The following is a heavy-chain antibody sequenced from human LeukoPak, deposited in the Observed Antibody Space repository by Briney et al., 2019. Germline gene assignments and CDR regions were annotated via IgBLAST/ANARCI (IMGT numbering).Heavy chain of an antibody. CDR2: IYYSGST. V-gene: IGHV4-59*01. Sequence: SETLSLTCTVSGGSISSYYWSWIRQPPGKGLEWIGYIYYSGSTNYNPSLKSRVTISVDTSKNQFFLKLSSVTAADTAVYYCARVGRLQDIVVVVPYYFDYWGQGTLVTVSS. CDR3: ARVGRLQDIVVVVPYYFDY. J-gene: IGHJ4*02. D-gene: IGHD2-15*01. CDR1: GGSISSYY.